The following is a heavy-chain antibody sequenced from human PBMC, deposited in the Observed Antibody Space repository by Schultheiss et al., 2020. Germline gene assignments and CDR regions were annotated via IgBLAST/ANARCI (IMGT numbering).Heavy chain of an antibody. J-gene: IGHJ4*02. V-gene: IGHV4-30-2*03. Sequence: SQTLSLTCAVSGGSISSGGYSWSWIRQPPGKGLEWIGCSYYTGSSHYNSSLKSRATIAVDTPKNQFSLNLKSVTAADTGVYYCARQPAAAETGVDYWGQGTLVTVSS. CDR3: ARQPAAAETGVDY. D-gene: IGHD6-13*01. CDR1: GGSISSGGYS. CDR2: SYYTGSS.